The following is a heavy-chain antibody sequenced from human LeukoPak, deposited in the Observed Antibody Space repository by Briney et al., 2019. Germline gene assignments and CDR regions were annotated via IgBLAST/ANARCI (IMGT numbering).Heavy chain of an antibody. CDR1: GYTFTGHY. Sequence: ASVKVSCKASGYTFTGHYMHWVRQAPGQGHEWMGWINPNSGGTNYAQNFQGRVTMTRDTSISSAYMELSSLRSDDTAVYYCARDKDTAMVGDYWGQGTLLTVSS. D-gene: IGHD5-18*01. J-gene: IGHJ4*02. CDR2: INPNSGGT. V-gene: IGHV1-2*02. CDR3: ARDKDTAMVGDY.